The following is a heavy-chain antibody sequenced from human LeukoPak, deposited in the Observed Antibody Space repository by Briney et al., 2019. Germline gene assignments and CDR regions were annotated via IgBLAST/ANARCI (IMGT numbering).Heavy chain of an antibody. V-gene: IGHV4-34*01. D-gene: IGHD3-10*01. CDR1: GGSFSGYY. CDR3: ARRGSRAARSGYYGSGSYRIFDY. CDR2: INHSGST. J-gene: IGHJ4*02. Sequence: SETLSLTCAVYGGSFSGYYWSWIRQPPGKGLEWIGEINHSGSTNYNPSLKSRVTISVDTSKNQFSLKLSSVTAADTAVYYCARRGSRAARSGYYGSGSYRIFDYWGQGTLVTVSS.